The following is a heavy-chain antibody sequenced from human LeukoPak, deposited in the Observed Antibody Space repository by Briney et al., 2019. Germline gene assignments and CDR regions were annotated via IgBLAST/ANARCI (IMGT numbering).Heavy chain of an antibody. CDR3: AKVMDSLGYCTGGVCYRAIDF. D-gene: IGHD2-8*02. V-gene: IGHV3-23*01. J-gene: IGHJ4*02. CDR2: ISGSGGNT. Sequence: QPGGSLRLSCAASVLTFSRYAMSWVRQAPGKGLEWVSAISGSGGNTYYADSVKGRFTIARDNSKNTLYLQMNSLRAEDTAVYYCAKVMDSLGYCTGGVCYRAIDFWGQGTLVTVSS. CDR1: VLTFSRYA.